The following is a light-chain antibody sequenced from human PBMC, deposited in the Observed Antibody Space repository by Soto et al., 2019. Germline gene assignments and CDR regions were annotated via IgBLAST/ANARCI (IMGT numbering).Light chain of an antibody. CDR3: QQCNDWPLT. CDR1: QSVATN. Sequence: EAVLTQSPATLSVSTGERVTLXXRASQSVATNLAWYQQRPGQAPRLXIYRTSNRATGIPARFSGTGAGTEFTLTISSLQSEDFALYYCQQCNDWPLTFGQGTKVDIK. V-gene: IGKV3-15*01. J-gene: IGKJ1*01. CDR2: RTS.